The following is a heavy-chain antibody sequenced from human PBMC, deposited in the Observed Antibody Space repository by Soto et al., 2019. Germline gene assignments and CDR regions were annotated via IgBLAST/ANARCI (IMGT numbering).Heavy chain of an antibody. D-gene: IGHD4-17*01. CDR2: ISSSSSTI. J-gene: IGHJ6*03. Sequence: GGSLRLSCAASGFTFSSYSRNWVRQAPGKGLEWVSYISSSSSTIYYADSVKGRFTISRDNAKNSLYLQMNSLRAEDTAVYYCARDFYGDYYYYYYMDVWGKGTTVTVSS. V-gene: IGHV3-48*01. CDR3: ARDFYGDYYYYYYMDV. CDR1: GFTFSSYS.